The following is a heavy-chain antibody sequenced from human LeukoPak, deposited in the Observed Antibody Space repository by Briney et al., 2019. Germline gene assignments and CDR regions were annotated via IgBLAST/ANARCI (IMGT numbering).Heavy chain of an antibody. CDR3: ARVVYGGDAFDY. V-gene: IGHV4-34*01. D-gene: IGHD4-23*01. J-gene: IGHJ4*02. Sequence: PSETLSLTCAVYGGSFSGYYWRWIRQPPGKGLEWIGEINHSGSTNYNPSLKNRVTISVDTSKNQFSLKLSSVTAADTAVYYCARVVYGGDAFDYWGQGTLVTVSS. CDR2: INHSGST. CDR1: GGSFSGYY.